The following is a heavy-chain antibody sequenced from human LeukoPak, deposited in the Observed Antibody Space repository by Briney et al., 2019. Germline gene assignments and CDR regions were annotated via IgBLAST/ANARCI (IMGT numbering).Heavy chain of an antibody. CDR2: ISSSGSYI. Sequence: GGSLRLSCAASGFTFSYYNMNWVRQAPGEGLEWVSSISSSGSYIYYADSVKGRFTISRDNAENSLYLQMNSLRVDDTAVYYCAKNPDGSSWYVDSWGQGTLVTVSS. V-gene: IGHV3-21*01. CDR1: GFTFSYYN. CDR3: AKNPDGSSWYVDS. J-gene: IGHJ4*02. D-gene: IGHD6-13*01.